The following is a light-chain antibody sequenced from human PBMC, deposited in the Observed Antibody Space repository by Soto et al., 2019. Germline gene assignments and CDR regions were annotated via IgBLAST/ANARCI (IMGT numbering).Light chain of an antibody. CDR2: GAS. V-gene: IGKV3-20*01. Sequence: DIVLTQSPGTLSLSPGERATLSCRASQSVSSSYLAWYQQKPGQAPRLLIYGASSRATGIPDRFSGSGSGTDFTLTISRLEPEDCAVYYCQQFGNSPYTFGQGTRLEIK. J-gene: IGKJ2*01. CDR1: QSVSSSY. CDR3: QQFGNSPYT.